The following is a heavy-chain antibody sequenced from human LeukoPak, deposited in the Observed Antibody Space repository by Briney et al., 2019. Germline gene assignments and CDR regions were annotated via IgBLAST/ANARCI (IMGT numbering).Heavy chain of an antibody. J-gene: IGHJ6*04. V-gene: IGHV4-31*03. CDR3: ARDRVVVAAPYYYGMDV. Sequence: PSQTLSLTCTVSGGSISRGGYYWSWIRQHPGKGLEWIGYIYYSGSTYYNPSLKSRVTISVDTSKNQFSLKLSSVTAADTAVYYCARDRVVVAAPYYYGMDVWGKGTTVTVSS. CDR1: GGSISRGGYY. D-gene: IGHD2-15*01. CDR2: IYYSGST.